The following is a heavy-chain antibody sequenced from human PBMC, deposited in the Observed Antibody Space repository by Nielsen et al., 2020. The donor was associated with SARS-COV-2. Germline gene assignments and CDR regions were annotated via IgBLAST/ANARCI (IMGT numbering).Heavy chain of an antibody. D-gene: IGHD2-2*01. J-gene: IGHJ6*02. CDR3: ARLTGYCSSTSCLSCLDV. CDR1: GGTFSSYT. Sequence: SVKVSCKASGGTFSSYTISWVRQAPGQGLEWMGRIIPILGIANYAQKFQGRVTITADKSTSTAYMELSSLRSEDTAVYYCARLTGYCSSTSCLSCLDVWGQGTTVTVSS. CDR2: IIPILGIA. V-gene: IGHV1-69*02.